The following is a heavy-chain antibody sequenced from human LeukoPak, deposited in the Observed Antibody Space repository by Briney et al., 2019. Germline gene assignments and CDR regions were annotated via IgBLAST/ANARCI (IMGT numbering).Heavy chain of an antibody. V-gene: IGHV3-23*01. CDR1: GFTFSSYA. CDR3: AKVAYNWISYGPFDY. CDR2: ISGSGRTT. D-gene: IGHD1-20*01. J-gene: IGHJ4*02. Sequence: PWGSLRLSCAASGFTFSSYAMTWVRQAPGKGLEWVSTISGSGRTTYYADSVKGRVTISRDNSKNTLYLQMTSLRAEDTAVYYCAKVAYNWISYGPFDYWGQGTLVTVSS.